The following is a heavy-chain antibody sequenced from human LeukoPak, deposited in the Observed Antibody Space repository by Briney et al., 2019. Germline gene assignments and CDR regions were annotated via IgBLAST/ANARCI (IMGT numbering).Heavy chain of an antibody. V-gene: IGHV1-24*01. J-gene: IGHJ4*02. CDR2: FDPENGET. CDR3: APAADYFDY. CDR1: GYTLTELS. Sequence: ASVKVSCTVSGYTLTELSVHWVRQAPGKGLEWMGGFDPENGETIYAQSFQGRLTMTEDTSTDTDYMELSSLSSEDTAVYYCAPAADYFDYWGQGTLVTVSS.